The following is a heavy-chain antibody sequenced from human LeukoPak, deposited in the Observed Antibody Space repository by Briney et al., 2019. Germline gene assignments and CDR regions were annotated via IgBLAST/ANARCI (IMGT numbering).Heavy chain of an antibody. CDR2: IWYDGSNK. J-gene: IGHJ3*02. D-gene: IGHD4-23*01. CDR1: GFTSSSYG. Sequence: GGSLRLSCAASGFTSSSYGMHWVRQAPGKGLEWVAVIWYDGSNKYYADSVKGRFTISRDNSKNTLSLQMISLRAEDTAVYYCARFYGGNSDGAFDIWGQGTMVTVSS. V-gene: IGHV3-33*01. CDR3: ARFYGGNSDGAFDI.